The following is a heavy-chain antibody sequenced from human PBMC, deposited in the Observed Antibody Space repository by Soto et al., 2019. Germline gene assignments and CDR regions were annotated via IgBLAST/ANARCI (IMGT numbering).Heavy chain of an antibody. V-gene: IGHV3-21*01. Sequence: PGGSLRLSCAAPGFTFSSYSMNWVRQAPGKGLEWVSSISSSSSYIYYADSVKGRFTISRDNAKNSLYLQMNSLRAEDTAVYYCARGLDCSSTSCYTPYYYYGMDVWGQGTTVTVSS. J-gene: IGHJ6*02. CDR1: GFTFSSYS. CDR2: ISSSSSYI. D-gene: IGHD2-2*02. CDR3: ARGLDCSSTSCYTPYYYYGMDV.